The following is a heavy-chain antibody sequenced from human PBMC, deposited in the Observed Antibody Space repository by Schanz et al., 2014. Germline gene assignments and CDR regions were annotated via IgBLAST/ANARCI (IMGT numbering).Heavy chain of an antibody. CDR3: ARDLTVDTGYVVHYYYYGMDV. D-gene: IGHD5-12*01. CDR2: FIPILDVG. V-gene: IGHV1-69*08. Sequence: QVQLVQSGADVKKPGSSVRVSCKASGGTFSSYTISWVRQARGQGLEWVGRFIPILDVGNYAQQFQGRVTITRDTSASTAYMELTSLRSEDTAVYFCARDLTVDTGYVVHYYYYGMDVWGQGTTVTVSS. J-gene: IGHJ6*02. CDR1: GGTFSSYT.